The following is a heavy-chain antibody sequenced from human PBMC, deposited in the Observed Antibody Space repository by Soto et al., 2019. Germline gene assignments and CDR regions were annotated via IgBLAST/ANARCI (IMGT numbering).Heavy chain of an antibody. J-gene: IGHJ4*02. CDR1: GYTFTNYG. CDR3: ARSWRTYNYSSGPHPMGY. V-gene: IGHV1-18*01. D-gene: IGHD3-10*01. Sequence: QVQLVQSGAEVKKPGSSVKVSCTASGYTFTNYGFSWVRQAPGQGLEWMGWISAYNGYTNYAQKLQGRVTMTTNTATSTAYMELRSLRSDDTAVYYCARSWRTYNYSSGPHPMGYWGQGTLVTVSS. CDR2: ISAYNGYT.